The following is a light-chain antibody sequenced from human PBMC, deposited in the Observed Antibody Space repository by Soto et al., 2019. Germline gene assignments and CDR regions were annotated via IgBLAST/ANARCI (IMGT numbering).Light chain of an antibody. Sequence: EFVLTQSPGTLSLSPGERATLSCRASQSVSDNYLAWYQHKPGQAPRLLIYGVSSKATGIPDRFSGSGSGTDFTLTISRLEPEDFAAYYCQQYDASPSPRWTVGQGTKIQVK. CDR2: GVS. V-gene: IGKV3-20*01. CDR3: QQYDASPSPRWT. J-gene: IGKJ1*01. CDR1: QSVSDNY.